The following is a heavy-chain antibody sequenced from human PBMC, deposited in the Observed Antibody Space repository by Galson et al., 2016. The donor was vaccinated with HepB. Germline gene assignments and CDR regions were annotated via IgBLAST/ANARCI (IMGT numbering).Heavy chain of an antibody. CDR3: ARHDSHPKAEPLDP. V-gene: IGHV4-39*01. CDR1: GDSITNSRYY. CDR2: TYYTGST. J-gene: IGHJ5*02. Sequence: SETLSLTCTVSGDSITNSRYYWDWIRQPPGKGLEWIGNTYYTGSTWYNPSFKSRVTISIDTSKNQFFLRLNSVTAADTAVYYCARHDSHPKAEPLDPWGQGTLVTVSS. D-gene: IGHD3-22*01.